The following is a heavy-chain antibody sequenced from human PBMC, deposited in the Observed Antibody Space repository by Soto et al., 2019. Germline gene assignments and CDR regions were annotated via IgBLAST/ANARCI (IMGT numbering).Heavy chain of an antibody. Sequence: QTLSLTCAISGDRVSSNSAAWNWIRQSQSRGLEWLGRTYYRSKWYNDYAVSVKSRITINPDTSKNQFSLRRSSVTPEDTAMNYCAREGLALYYYYGMDVWGQGTTVTVSS. V-gene: IGHV6-1*01. D-gene: IGHD2-15*01. J-gene: IGHJ6*02. CDR2: TYYRSKWYN. CDR3: AREGLALYYYYGMDV. CDR1: GDRVSSNSAA.